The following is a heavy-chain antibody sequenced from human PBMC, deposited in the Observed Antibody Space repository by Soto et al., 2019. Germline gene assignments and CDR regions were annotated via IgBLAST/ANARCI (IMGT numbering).Heavy chain of an antibody. CDR3: ATGESTNWFDY. CDR2: ISYDGRNT. V-gene: IGHV3-30*04. J-gene: IGHJ4*02. CDR1: GFTFSGYA. Sequence: QVHLVESGGGVVQPGRSLRLSCAASGFTFSGYAIHWIRQDPGKGLEWVAVISYDGRNTYYGDSLKGRFTISRDNSKNTLYLQMNDMRPNDTAVYYCATGESTNWFDYWGQGALVTVSS. D-gene: IGHD3-10*01.